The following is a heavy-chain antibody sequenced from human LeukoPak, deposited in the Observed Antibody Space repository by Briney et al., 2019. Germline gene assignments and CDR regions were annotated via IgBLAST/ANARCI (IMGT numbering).Heavy chain of an antibody. V-gene: IGHV4-39*01. CDR1: GGFISRNSFY. D-gene: IGHD2-21*02. CDR2: IYYSGTT. Sequence: SETLSLTCTVSGGFISRNSFYWGWIRQPPGKGLEWIGSIYYSGTTYYNPSLKSRVTISVDTSKNQFSLKLNSVTAADTAVYYCARGPPYIVVVTAIGFFDSWGQGTLVTVSS. CDR3: ARGPPYIVVVTAIGFFDS. J-gene: IGHJ4*02.